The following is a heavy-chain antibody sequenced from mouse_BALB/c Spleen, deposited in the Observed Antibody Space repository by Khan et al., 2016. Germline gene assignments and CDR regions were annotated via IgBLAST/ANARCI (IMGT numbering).Heavy chain of an antibody. Sequence: VQLQQSGAELVKPGASVKLSCTVSGFNIKDTYMYWVKQRPEQGLEWIGRIDPANGNSKYDPKFPGKATITADTSSNTAYLQLSSLTSEDTAVYYCARDYYGSRWYFDVWGAGTTVTVSS. D-gene: IGHD1-1*01. CDR2: IDPANGNS. CDR3: ARDYYGSRWYFDV. CDR1: GFNIKDTY. V-gene: IGHV14-3*02. J-gene: IGHJ1*01.